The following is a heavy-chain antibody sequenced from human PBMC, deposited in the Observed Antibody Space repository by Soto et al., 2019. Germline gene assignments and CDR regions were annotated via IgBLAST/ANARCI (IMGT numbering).Heavy chain of an antibody. CDR1: GGTFSSYA. CDR2: IIPIFGTA. CDR3: ARAYSVVVQAAIAP. Sequence: SVKVSCKASGGTFSSYAISWVRQAPGQGLEWMGGIIPIFGTANYAQKFQGRVTITADKSTSTAYMELSSLRSEDTAVYYCARAYSVVVQAAIAPCGQGTRVIV. J-gene: IGHJ5*02. D-gene: IGHD2-2*02. V-gene: IGHV1-69*06.